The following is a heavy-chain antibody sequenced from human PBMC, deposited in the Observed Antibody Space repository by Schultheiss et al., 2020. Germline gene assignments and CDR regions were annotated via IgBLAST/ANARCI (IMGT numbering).Heavy chain of an antibody. CDR2: IYYSGST. CDR3: ARTSGSHDSFDY. Sequence: SQTLSLTCTVSGGSISSGGYYWSWIRQHPGKGLEWIGYIYYSGSTYYNPSLKSRVTISVDTSKNQFSLKLSSVTAADTAVYYCARTSGSHDSFDYWGQGTLVTVSS. CDR1: GGSISSGGYY. D-gene: IGHD1-1*01. V-gene: IGHV4-31*03. J-gene: IGHJ4*02.